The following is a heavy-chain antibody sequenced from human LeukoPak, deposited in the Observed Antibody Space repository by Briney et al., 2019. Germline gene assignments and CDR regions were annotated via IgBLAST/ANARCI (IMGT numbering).Heavy chain of an antibody. CDR3: ARDLGTTVTTINY. Sequence: GGSLRLSCPPSGFTFSIYSMNWVRQAPGKGLEWVSSISSSSSYIYYADSVKGRFTISRQNAKNSLYLQMNSLRAEDTAVYHCARDLGTTVTTINYWGQRTLVTVSS. CDR1: GFTFSIYS. CDR2: ISSSSSYI. V-gene: IGHV3-21*01. J-gene: IGHJ4*02. D-gene: IGHD4-17*01.